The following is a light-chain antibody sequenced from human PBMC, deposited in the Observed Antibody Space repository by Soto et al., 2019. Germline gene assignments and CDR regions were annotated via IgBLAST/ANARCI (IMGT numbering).Light chain of an antibody. CDR3: QQYDNLPHT. CDR2: NAS. Sequence: DIQMTQSPSSLSASVGDRVTITCQASHDSSNYLNWYQQKPWKAPKLLIYNASNLETGVPSRFSGSGSGTDFTFTISSLQPEDIATYYCQQYDNLPHTFGQGTRLEIK. CDR1: HDSSNY. V-gene: IGKV1-33*01. J-gene: IGKJ5*01.